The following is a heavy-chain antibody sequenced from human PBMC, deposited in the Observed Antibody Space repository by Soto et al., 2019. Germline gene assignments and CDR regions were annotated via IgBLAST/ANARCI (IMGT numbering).Heavy chain of an antibody. Sequence: SETLSLTCTVPGGSVSSGSYYWSWIRQPPGKGLEWIGYIYYSGSTNYNPSLKSRVTISVDTSKNQFSLKLSSVTAADTAVYYCARDRSLAEVYYYYGMDVWGQGTTVTVSS. J-gene: IGHJ6*02. D-gene: IGHD6-13*01. CDR3: ARDRSLAEVYYYYGMDV. CDR1: GGSVSSGSYY. CDR2: IYYSGST. V-gene: IGHV4-61*01.